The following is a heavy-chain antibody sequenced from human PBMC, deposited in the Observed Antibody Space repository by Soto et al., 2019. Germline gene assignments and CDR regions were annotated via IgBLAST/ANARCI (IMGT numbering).Heavy chain of an antibody. Sequence: SLRLSCAASGFTFRSYAMNWVRQTQEKGLEWVSSIGSTSTYTHYADSVKGRFTISRDNANNSLFLQMNSLRAEDTAIYYCARDLALAGNYWGQGALVTVSS. CDR2: IGSTSTYT. J-gene: IGHJ4*02. V-gene: IGHV3-21*01. CDR3: ARDLALAGNY. D-gene: IGHD6-19*01. CDR1: GFTFRSYA.